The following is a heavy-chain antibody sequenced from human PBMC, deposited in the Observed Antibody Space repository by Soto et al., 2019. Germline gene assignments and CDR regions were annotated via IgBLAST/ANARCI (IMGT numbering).Heavy chain of an antibody. CDR3: ARAIYYYDSSGLYYFYY. CDR2: ISAYNGNT. D-gene: IGHD3-22*01. Sequence: ASVKVSCKASGYTFTSYGISWVRQAPGQGLEWMGWISAYNGNTNYAQKLQGRVTMTTDTSTSTAYMELRSLRSDDTAVYYCARAIYYYDSSGLYYFYYWGQGTLVPVSS. J-gene: IGHJ4*02. V-gene: IGHV1-18*01. CDR1: GYTFTSYG.